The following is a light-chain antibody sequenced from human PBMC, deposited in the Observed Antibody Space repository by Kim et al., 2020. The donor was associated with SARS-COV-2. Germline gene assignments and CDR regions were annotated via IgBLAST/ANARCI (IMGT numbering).Light chain of an antibody. Sequence: RQRVTISCSGSSSNIGNNAVNWYQQRPGKAPKLLIYYDDLLPSGVSDRFSGSKSGTSASLAISGLQSEDEADYYCAAWDDRLNGYVFGTGTKVTVL. J-gene: IGLJ1*01. CDR3: AAWDDRLNGYV. CDR1: SSNIGNNA. V-gene: IGLV1-36*01. CDR2: YDD.